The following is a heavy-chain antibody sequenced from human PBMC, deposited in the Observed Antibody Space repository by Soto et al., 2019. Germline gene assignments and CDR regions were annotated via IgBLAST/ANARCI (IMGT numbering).Heavy chain of an antibody. D-gene: IGHD5-12*01. Sequence: GGSLRLSCAASGFTFSDYYMSWIRQAPGKGLEWVSYISSSGSTIYYADSVKGRFTISRDNAKNSLYLQMNSLRAEDTAVYYCAGRIFPQPYSGYDSPYYMDVWGKGTTVTVSS. CDR3: AGRIFPQPYSGYDSPYYMDV. V-gene: IGHV3-11*01. CDR1: GFTFSDYY. CDR2: ISSSGSTI. J-gene: IGHJ6*03.